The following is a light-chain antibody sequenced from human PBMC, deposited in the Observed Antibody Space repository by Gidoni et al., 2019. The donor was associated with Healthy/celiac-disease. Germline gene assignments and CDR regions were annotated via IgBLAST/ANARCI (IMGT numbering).Light chain of an antibody. J-gene: IGKJ4*02. V-gene: IGKV4-1*01. CDR1: QSVLYSSNNKNY. CDR3: QQYYSTPPT. Sequence: DLVMVESPDSLVVSLGERATINCKSSQSVLYSSNNKNYLAWYQQKPGQPPKLLIYWASTRESGVPDRFSGSGSGTDFTLTISSLQAEDVAVYYCQQYYSTPPTFGGGTKVEIK. CDR2: WAS.